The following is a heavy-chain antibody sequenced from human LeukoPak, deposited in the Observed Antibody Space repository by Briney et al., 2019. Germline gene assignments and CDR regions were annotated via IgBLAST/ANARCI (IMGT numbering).Heavy chain of an antibody. V-gene: IGHV1-8*01. CDR1: GYTFTSYD. Sequence: ASVKVSCKASGYTFTSYDINWVRQATGQGLEWMGWMNPNSGNTGYAQKFQGRVNITRNTSISTAYMELSSLRSEDTAVYYCARGFVVVTAHGIYNWFDPWGQGTLVTVSS. D-gene: IGHD2-21*02. CDR2: MNPNSGNT. CDR3: ARGFVVVTAHGIYNWFDP. J-gene: IGHJ5*02.